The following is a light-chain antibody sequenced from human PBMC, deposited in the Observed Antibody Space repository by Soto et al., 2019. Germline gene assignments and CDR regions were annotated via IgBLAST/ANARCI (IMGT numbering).Light chain of an antibody. V-gene: IGKV3-20*01. CDR1: QGIGAT. CDR3: QQYGTSPVT. Sequence: PSPLSVSPGEGVTLSCRARQGIGATLAWYQHKPGQTPRLLIYGTSSRATGVPDRFSGSRSGPEFTLTISSLESEDFAVYYCQQYGTSPVTFAGGTKVDIK. J-gene: IGKJ4*01. CDR2: GTS.